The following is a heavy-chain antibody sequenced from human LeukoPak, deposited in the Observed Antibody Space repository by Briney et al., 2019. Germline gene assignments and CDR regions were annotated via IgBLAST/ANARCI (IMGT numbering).Heavy chain of an antibody. CDR1: GFSLSTSGVG. Sequence: SGPTLVKPTQTLTLTCTFSGFSLSTSGVGVGWIRQPPGKALEWLALIYWDDDKRYSPSLKSRLTITKDTSKNQVVLTMTNMDPVDTATYYCAHRGGLPNYYDSSGYPEYFDYWGQGTLVTVSS. D-gene: IGHD3-22*01. V-gene: IGHV2-5*02. CDR2: IYWDDDK. CDR3: AHRGGLPNYYDSSGYPEYFDY. J-gene: IGHJ4*02.